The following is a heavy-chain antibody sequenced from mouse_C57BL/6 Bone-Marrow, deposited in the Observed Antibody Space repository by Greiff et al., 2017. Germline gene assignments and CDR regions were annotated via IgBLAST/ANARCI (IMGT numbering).Heavy chain of an antibody. V-gene: IGHV1-15*01. CDR2: IDPETGGT. D-gene: IGHD2-5*01. J-gene: IGHJ4*01. Sequence: VQLQQSGAELVRPGASVTLSCKASGYTFTDYEMHWVKQTPGHGLEWIGAIDPETGGTTYNQKFKGKAILTADTSSSTAYMELSSLTSEASAVLYCTSPDYCRNPYYAMDYWVQGPSVPVSS. CDR3: TSPDYCRNPYYAMDY. CDR1: GYTFTDYE.